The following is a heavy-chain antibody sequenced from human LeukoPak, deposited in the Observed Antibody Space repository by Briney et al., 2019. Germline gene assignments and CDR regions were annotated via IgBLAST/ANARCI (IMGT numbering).Heavy chain of an antibody. J-gene: IGHJ4*02. CDR1: GFTFSSYS. CDR3: ARMPFYGSGGRYYFDY. V-gene: IGHV3-21*01. D-gene: IGHD3-10*01. CDR2: ISSSSSYI. Sequence: GGSLRLSCAASGFTFSSYSMNWVRQAPGKGLEWVSSISSSSSYIYYADSVKGRFTISRDNAKNSLYLQMNSLRAEDTAVYHCARMPFYGSGGRYYFDYWGQGTLVTVSS.